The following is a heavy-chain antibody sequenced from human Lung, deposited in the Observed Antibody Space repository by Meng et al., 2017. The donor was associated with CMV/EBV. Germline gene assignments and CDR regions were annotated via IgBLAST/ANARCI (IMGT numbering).Heavy chain of an antibody. Sequence: QVPVVQSGAEVKKPGASGKVSCKASGYSFTTYAMHWVRQAPGQRLEWMGWINAGNGNTKYSEKFQSRVTITRDTAASTAYMELSSLRSEDTAVYYCARTGCSSSSCYDYWGQGTLVTVSS. D-gene: IGHD2-2*01. CDR3: ARTGCSSSSCYDY. V-gene: IGHV1-3*01. CDR1: GYSFTTYA. J-gene: IGHJ4*02. CDR2: INAGNGNT.